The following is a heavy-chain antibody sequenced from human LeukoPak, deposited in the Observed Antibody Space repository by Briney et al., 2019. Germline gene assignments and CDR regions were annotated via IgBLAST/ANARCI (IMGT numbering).Heavy chain of an antibody. Sequence: SETLSLTCTVSGGSISSSSYYWGWIRQPPGKGLERIGYIYYSGSTNYNPSLKSRVTISVDTSKNQFSLKLSSVTAADTAVYYCARVVYSSGWYGVDYWGQGTLVTVSS. CDR2: IYYSGST. V-gene: IGHV4-61*05. CDR3: ARVVYSSGWYGVDY. J-gene: IGHJ4*02. CDR1: GGSISSSSYY. D-gene: IGHD6-19*01.